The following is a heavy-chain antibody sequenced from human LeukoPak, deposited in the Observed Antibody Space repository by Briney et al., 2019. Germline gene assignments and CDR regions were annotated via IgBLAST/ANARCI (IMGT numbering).Heavy chain of an antibody. CDR2: IIPIFGTA. D-gene: IGHD3-10*01. V-gene: IGHV1-69*06. Sequence: ASVKVSCKASGVTFSNFAISWVRQAPGQGLEWMGGIIPIFGTANYAQKFQGRVTITADKSTSTAYMELSSLRSEDTAVYYCARAIRGSKIASRYYIYYMDIWGKGTTVTVSS. CDR3: ARAIRGSKIASRYYIYYMDI. J-gene: IGHJ6*03. CDR1: GVTFSNFA.